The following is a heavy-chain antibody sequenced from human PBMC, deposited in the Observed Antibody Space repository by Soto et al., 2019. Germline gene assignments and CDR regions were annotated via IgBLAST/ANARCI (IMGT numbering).Heavy chain of an antibody. CDR3: ARTYRGNSVIPMDV. Sequence: GGSLRLSCAASGFTFSIYSMNWVRQAPGKGLEWVASIITSSTYNSYTESLQGRFTISRDKAKSTLYLQRNSLRAEDTAVYYCARTYRGNSVIPMDVWGQGTTVTVSS. D-gene: IGHD4-4*01. CDR1: GFTFSIYS. V-gene: IGHV3-21*01. CDR2: IITSSTYN. J-gene: IGHJ6*02.